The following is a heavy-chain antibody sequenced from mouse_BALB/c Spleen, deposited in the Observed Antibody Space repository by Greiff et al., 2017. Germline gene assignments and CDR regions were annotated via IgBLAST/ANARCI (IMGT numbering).Heavy chain of an antibody. D-gene: IGHD2-1*01. V-gene: IGHV1-9*01. CDR3: ARGEYYGNSWFAY. Sequence: VQLQQSGAELMKPGASVKISCKATGYTFSSYWIEWVKQRPGHGLEWIGEILPGSGSTNYNEKFKGKATFTADTSSNTAYMQLSSLTSEDSAVYYCARGEYYGNSWFAYWGQGTLVTVSA. CDR1: GYTFSSYW. J-gene: IGHJ3*01. CDR2: ILPGSGST.